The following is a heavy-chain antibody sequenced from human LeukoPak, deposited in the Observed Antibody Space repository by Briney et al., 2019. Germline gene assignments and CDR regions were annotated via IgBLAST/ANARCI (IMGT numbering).Heavy chain of an antibody. CDR3: AGGGITIPNWFDP. V-gene: IGHV3-21*01. CDR2: ISSSSSYI. CDR1: GFTFSSYS. Sequence: GGSLRLSCAASGFTFSSYSMNWVRQAPGKGLEWVSSISSSSSYIYYADSVKGRFTISRDNAKNSLYLQMNSLRAEDTAVYYCAGGGITIPNWFDPWGQGTLVTVS. D-gene: IGHD3-3*01. J-gene: IGHJ5*02.